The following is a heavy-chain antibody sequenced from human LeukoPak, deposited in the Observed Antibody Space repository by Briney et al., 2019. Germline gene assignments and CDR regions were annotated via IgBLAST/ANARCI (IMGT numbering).Heavy chain of an antibody. D-gene: IGHD3-16*01. Sequence: SETLSLTCTVSGGSISSHYWSWIRQPPGKGLEWIGYIYYSGSTNYNPSLKSRVTISVDTSKNQFSLKLSSVTAADTAVYYCARTVGGYVLFYWGQGTLVTVSS. V-gene: IGHV4-59*11. CDR3: ARTVGGYVLFY. CDR1: GGSISSHY. J-gene: IGHJ4*02. CDR2: IYYSGST.